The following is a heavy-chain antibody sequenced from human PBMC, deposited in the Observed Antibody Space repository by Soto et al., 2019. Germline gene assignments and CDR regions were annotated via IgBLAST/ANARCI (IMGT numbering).Heavy chain of an antibody. V-gene: IGHV3-74*03. D-gene: IGHD3-22*01. CDR3: ARVNYYEKSGYRHFDY. CDR2: VSKDGSST. J-gene: IGHJ4*02. Sequence: EVQLVESGGGLVQPGGSLRLSCAASGFSFSSYWMHWVRQVPGKGLAWVSHVSKDGSSTMYADSVKGRFTISRDNVKNTQYLQMNSLRVEDTALYYCARVNYYEKSGYRHFDYWGQGTLVTVSS. CDR1: GFSFSSYW.